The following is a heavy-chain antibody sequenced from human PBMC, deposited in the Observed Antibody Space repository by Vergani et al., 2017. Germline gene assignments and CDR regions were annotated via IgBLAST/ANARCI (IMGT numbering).Heavy chain of an antibody. Sequence: EVQLVESGGGLVQPGGSLRLSCAASGFTFSSYDMHWVRQATGKGLEWVSAIGTAGDPYYPGSVKGRFTISRENAKNSLYLQMNSLRAGDTAVYYCARGGAXYYDSSGYYGLREGAFDIWGQGTMVTVSS. CDR3: ARGGAXYYDSSGYYGLREGAFDI. CDR2: IGTAGDP. J-gene: IGHJ3*02. CDR1: GFTFSSYD. V-gene: IGHV3-13*05. D-gene: IGHD3-22*01.